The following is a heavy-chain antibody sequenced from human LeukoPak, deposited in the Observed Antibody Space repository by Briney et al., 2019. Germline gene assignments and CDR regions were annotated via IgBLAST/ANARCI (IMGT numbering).Heavy chain of an antibody. CDR2: INHSGST. CDR1: SGSFSGYY. J-gene: IGHJ4*02. CDR3: ARDRGYSYGYDRGFDY. D-gene: IGHD5-18*01. V-gene: IGHV4-34*01. Sequence: TSETLSLTCAVYSGSFSGYYWSWIRQPPGTGLEWIGEINHSGSTNYNPSLKSRVTISVDTSKNQFSLKLSSVTAADTAVYYCARDRGYSYGYDRGFDYWGQGTLVTVSS.